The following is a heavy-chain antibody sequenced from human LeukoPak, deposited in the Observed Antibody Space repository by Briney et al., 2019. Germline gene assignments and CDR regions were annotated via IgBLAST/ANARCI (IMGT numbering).Heavy chain of an antibody. CDR2: IYYTGST. J-gene: IGHJ5*01. V-gene: IGHV4-59*01. CDR1: GGSISSYY. Sequence: SETLSLTCTVSGGSISSYYWSWIRQPPGKGLEWIGYIYYTGSTYYNPSLKSRVTISLDTSKNQFSLKLRSVTAADTAMYYCARGLKDVVVVPAVAGGCFDSWGQGTLVSVSS. CDR3: ARGLKDVVVVPAVAGGCFDS. D-gene: IGHD2-2*01.